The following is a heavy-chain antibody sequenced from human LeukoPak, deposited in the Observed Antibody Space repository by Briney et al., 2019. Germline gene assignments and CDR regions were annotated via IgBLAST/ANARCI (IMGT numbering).Heavy chain of an antibody. CDR1: GFTFSTYW. CDR3: AGDRSYGLEC. J-gene: IGHJ4*02. Sequence: GGALRLSCAASGFTFSTYWMHWVRQVPGKGLVWVSRINGDGSSTNYADSVKGRFTISRDNAKKTLYLQMNSLIAEDTAVYYCAGDRSYGLECWGLGTLVTVSS. V-gene: IGHV3-74*01. CDR2: INGDGSST. D-gene: IGHD3-16*01.